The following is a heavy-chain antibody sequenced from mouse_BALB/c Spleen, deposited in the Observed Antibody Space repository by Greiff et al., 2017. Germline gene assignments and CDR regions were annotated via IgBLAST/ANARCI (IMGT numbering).Heavy chain of an antibody. Sequence: QVQLKQSGPGLVAPSQSLSITCTVSGFSLTSYGVHWVRQPPGKGLEWLGVIWAGGSTNYNSALMSRLSISKDNSKSQVFLKMNSLQTDDTAMYYCARDQGRGNYGFAYWGQGTLVTVSA. V-gene: IGHV2-9*02. D-gene: IGHD2-1*01. CDR3: ARDQGRGNYGFAY. J-gene: IGHJ3*01. CDR1: GFSLTSYG. CDR2: IWAGGST.